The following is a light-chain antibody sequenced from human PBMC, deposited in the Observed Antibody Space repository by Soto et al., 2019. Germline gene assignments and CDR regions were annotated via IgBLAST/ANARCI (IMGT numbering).Light chain of an antibody. Sequence: DIVMTQTPLSLSVTPGQPASISCKSSQSLLHSDGKTYLYWYLQKPGQPQQLLIYEVYNRCAGVQDRFSGSGSGTDFTLKISRVEAEDVGVYYCMQGTHWPITFGQGTRLEIK. J-gene: IGKJ5*01. V-gene: IGKV2D-29*01. CDR1: QSLLHSDGKTY. CDR3: MQGTHWPIT. CDR2: EVY.